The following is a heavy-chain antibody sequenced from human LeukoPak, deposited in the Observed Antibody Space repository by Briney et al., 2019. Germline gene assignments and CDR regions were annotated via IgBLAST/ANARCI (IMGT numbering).Heavy chain of an antibody. V-gene: IGHV5-51*01. D-gene: IGHD1-26*01. Sequence: GESLKISCKVSGYSFTNYWIGWLRQMPGKGLEWMGSVYPGDSDTRYSPSFQGQVTISGDKSFGTAYLQWSSLKASDTAMYYCARLAPRIVGAWVDYWGQGTLVTVSS. CDR1: GYSFTNYW. CDR3: ARLAPRIVGAWVDY. J-gene: IGHJ4*02. CDR2: VYPGDSDT.